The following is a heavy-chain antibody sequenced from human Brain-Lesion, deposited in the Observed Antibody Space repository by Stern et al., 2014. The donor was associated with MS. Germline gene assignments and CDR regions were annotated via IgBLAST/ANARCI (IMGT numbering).Heavy chain of an antibody. J-gene: IGHJ4*02. CDR1: GFTFRTFG. Sequence: VQLVESGGGVVYPGRPLRLSCAASGFTFRTFGMHWVRQAPGKGLEWVAFISYDGGDKYYADSVKGRFTISRDNSKNTLYLQMNSLRVEDTAVYYCAKDRQLWTYFFDYWGQGSLVTVSS. CDR2: ISYDGGDK. CDR3: AKDRQLWTYFFDY. D-gene: IGHD2-21*01. V-gene: IGHV3-30*18.